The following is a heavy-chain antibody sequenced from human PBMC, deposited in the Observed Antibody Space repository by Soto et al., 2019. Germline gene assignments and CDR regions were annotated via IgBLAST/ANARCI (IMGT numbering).Heavy chain of an antibody. Sequence: PSETLSLTCSVSGVSVISGGHYWNWIRQFPGKGLEWIGYIYHSGGGYYNPSLKSRASMSVDTSKNEFSLRLASVTAADTAVYFCDRDPAATVHRHYFHYWGPGGLVTVYS. V-gene: IGHV4-31*03. D-gene: IGHD4-4*01. CDR1: GVSVISGGHY. J-gene: IGHJ4*02. CDR3: DRDPAATVHRHYFHY. CDR2: IYHSGGG.